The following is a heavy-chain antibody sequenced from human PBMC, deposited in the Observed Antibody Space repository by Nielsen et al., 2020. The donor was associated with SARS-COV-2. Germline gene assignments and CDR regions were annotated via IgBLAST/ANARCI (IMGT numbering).Heavy chain of an antibody. CDR1: GFTFSSYW. CDR3: ARTGRNMVNYYGMDV. J-gene: IGHJ6*02. CDR2: IKEDGSEK. Sequence: GGSLRLSCAASGFTFSSYWMSWVRQAPGKRLEWVANIKEDGSEKYYVDSVKGRFTISRDNAKNSLYLQMNSLRAEDTAVYYCARTGRNMVNYYGMDVWGQGTTVTVSS. V-gene: IGHV3-7*03. D-gene: IGHD5-18*01.